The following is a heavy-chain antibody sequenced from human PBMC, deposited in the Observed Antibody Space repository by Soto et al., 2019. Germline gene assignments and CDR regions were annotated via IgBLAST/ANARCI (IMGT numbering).Heavy chain of an antibody. J-gene: IGHJ6*02. V-gene: IGHV4-61*01. CDR3: SHPVGGSTHV. Sequence: SETLSLTCTVSGGSVSSENYYWSWVRQPPGKGLEWIGYIYYLGGTKYNPSLRSRVTMSLDTSKNQFSLKLNSVTVADTAVYYCSHPVGGSTHVWGQGTTVTVSS. D-gene: IGHD3-16*01. CDR2: IYYLGGT. CDR1: GGSVSSENYY.